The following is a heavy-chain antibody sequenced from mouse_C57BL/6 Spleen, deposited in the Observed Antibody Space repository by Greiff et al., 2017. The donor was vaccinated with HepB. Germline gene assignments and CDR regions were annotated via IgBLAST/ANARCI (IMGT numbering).Heavy chain of an antibody. CDR1: GYTFTSYW. D-gene: IGHD2-1*01. CDR3: AREGGNSY. CDR2: IDPSDSYT. Sequence: QVQLQQPGAELVRPGTSVKLSCKASGYTFTSYWMHWVKQRPGQGLEWIGVIDPSDSYTNYNQKFKGKATLTVDTSSSTAYMQLSSLTSEDSAVYYCAREGGNSYWGQGTTLTVSS. V-gene: IGHV1-59*01. J-gene: IGHJ2*01.